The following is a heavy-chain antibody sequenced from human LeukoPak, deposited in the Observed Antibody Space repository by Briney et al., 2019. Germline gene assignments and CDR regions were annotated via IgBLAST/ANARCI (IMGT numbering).Heavy chain of an antibody. CDR2: ISSSSSYI. CDR3: ARDRSPYGSGSSDY. CDR1: GFTFSSYS. Sequence: GGSLRLSCAASGFTFSSYSMNWVRQAPGKGLEWVSSISSSSSYIYYADSVKGRFTVSRDNAKNSLYLQMNSLRAEDTAVYYCARDRSPYGSGSSDYWGQGTLVTVSS. V-gene: IGHV3-21*01. J-gene: IGHJ4*02. D-gene: IGHD3-10*01.